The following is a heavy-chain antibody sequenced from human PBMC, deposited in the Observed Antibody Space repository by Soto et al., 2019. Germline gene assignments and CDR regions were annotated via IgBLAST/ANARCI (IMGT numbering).Heavy chain of an antibody. J-gene: IGHJ4*02. D-gene: IGHD3-3*02. Sequence: LSLTCAVYGGSFSGYYWSWIRQPPGKGLEWIGEINHSGSTNYNPSLKSRVTISVDTSKNQFSLKLSSVTAADTAVYYCARNPFYFDYWGQGTLVTVSS. CDR1: GGSFSGYY. V-gene: IGHV4-34*01. CDR3: ARNPFYFDY. CDR2: INHSGST.